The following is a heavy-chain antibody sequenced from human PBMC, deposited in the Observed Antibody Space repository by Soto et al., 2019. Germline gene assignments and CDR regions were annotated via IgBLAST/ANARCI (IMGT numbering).Heavy chain of an antibody. CDR1: GGSISSGGYY. J-gene: IGHJ5*02. D-gene: IGHD2-15*01. Sequence: SETLSLTYTVSGGSISSGGYYWSWIRQHPGKGLEWIGYIYYSGRTYYNPSLKSRVTISVETSKNQFSLKLSSVTAADTAVYYCATGVGYCSGGSCNPWFDHWGQGTLVTVS. V-gene: IGHV4-31*03. CDR3: ATGVGYCSGGSCNPWFDH. CDR2: IYYSGRT.